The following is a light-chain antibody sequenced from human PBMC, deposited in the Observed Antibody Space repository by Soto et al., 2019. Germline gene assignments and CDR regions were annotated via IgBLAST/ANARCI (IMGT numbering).Light chain of an antibody. CDR2: END. CDR1: RSNIGNYY. CDR3: GTWDSRLSIFV. J-gene: IGLJ1*01. Sequence: QSVLTQPPSVSAAPGQKVTRSCSGRRSNIGNYYVSWHQQLPGTAPKLLIYENDKRPSGIPDRFSGSKSGTSATLGITGLQAGDEADYYCGTWDSRLSIFVFGTATKETVL. V-gene: IGLV1-51*02.